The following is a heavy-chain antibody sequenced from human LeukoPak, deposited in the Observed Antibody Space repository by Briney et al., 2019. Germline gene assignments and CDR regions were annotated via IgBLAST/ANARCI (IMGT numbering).Heavy chain of an antibody. CDR1: GDTFTNYA. D-gene: IGHD6-6*01. J-gene: IGHJ6*03. V-gene: IGHV1-69*05. CDR2: IIALFGIA. Sequence: ASVKVSCTASGDTFTNYAINWVRQAPGHGLQWRGGIIALFGIANYAQKFEGRVTITTDESTSTVYMELSSLRSEDTAVYYCARVAATRPDNYYHYMDVWGKGTTVTVSS. CDR3: ARVAATRPDNYYHYMDV.